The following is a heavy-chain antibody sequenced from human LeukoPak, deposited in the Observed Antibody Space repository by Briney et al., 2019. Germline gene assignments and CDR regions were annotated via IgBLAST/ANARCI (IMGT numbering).Heavy chain of an antibody. V-gene: IGHV3-23*01. CDR2: ISGSGGST. CDR3: ATNRWFGEPDY. Sequence: PGGSLRLSCAASGFTFSSYAMSWVRQAPGKGLEWVSAISGSGGSTYYADSVKGRSTISRDNAKNSLYLQMNSLRAEDTAVYYCATNRWFGEPDYWGQGTLVTVSS. D-gene: IGHD3-10*01. J-gene: IGHJ4*02. CDR1: GFTFSSYA.